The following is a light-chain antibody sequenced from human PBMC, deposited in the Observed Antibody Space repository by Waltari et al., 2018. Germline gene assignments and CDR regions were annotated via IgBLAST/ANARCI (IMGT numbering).Light chain of an antibody. Sequence: EIVFTHSPDTLSLPPGERSTLSCRPSESVSNTYLAWNQQKPVQTRRLLVYGASSRPWVITGRCSGSGAGTAFTLTVRRLEPADFAVYYGQQYGNAPTTFGQGTKVEI. CDR2: GAS. CDR3: QQYGNAPTT. J-gene: IGKJ2*01. V-gene: IGKV3-20*01. CDR1: ESVSNTY.